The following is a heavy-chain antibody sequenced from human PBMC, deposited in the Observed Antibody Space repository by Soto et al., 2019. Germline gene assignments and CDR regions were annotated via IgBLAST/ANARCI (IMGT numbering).Heavy chain of an antibody. Sequence: AGGALRLSLAAPGVTLSSYWMHWGRQTPGKGVVWVSCINSDGSSTTYADSVKGRFTISRDNAKNTLYLQMNSLRAEDTAVYYCARGGYCSNGVCYTSYYGMDVWGQGTTVTVSS. CDR3: ARGGYCSNGVCYTSYYGMDV. CDR1: GVTLSSYW. J-gene: IGHJ6*02. CDR2: INSDGSST. V-gene: IGHV3-74*01. D-gene: IGHD2-8*01.